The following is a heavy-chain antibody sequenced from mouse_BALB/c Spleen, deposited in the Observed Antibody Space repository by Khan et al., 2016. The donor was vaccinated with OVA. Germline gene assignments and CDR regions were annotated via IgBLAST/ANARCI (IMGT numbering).Heavy chain of an antibody. J-gene: IGHJ2*01. V-gene: IGHV1-7*01. D-gene: IGHD1-1*01. CDR2: INPSTGYT. Sequence: QVQLQQSGAELAKPGASVKMSCKASGYTFTSYWMHWVKQRPGQGLEWIGYINPSTGYTEYNQKFKDKATLPADKSSSTAYMQLSSLTSEDSAVYYCARYYYGSSPDYWGQGTTLTVSS. CDR3: ARYYYGSSPDY. CDR1: GYTFTSYW.